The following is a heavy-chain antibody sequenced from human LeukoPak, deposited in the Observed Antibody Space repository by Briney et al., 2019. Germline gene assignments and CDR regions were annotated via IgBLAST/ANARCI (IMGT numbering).Heavy chain of an antibody. D-gene: IGHD2-8*02. CDR1: GFTFSSYS. CDR3: AKDVLVGYFDY. CDR2: ISSSSSYI. J-gene: IGHJ4*02. V-gene: IGHV3-21*04. Sequence: PGGSLRLSCAASGFTFSSYSMNWVRQAPGKGLEWVSSISSSSSYIYYADSVKGRFTISRDNSKNTLYLQMNSLRAEDTAVYYCAKDVLVGYFDYWGQGTLVTVSS.